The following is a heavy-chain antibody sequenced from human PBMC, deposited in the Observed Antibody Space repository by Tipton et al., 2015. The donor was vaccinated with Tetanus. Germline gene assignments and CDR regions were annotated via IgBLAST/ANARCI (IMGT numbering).Heavy chain of an antibody. J-gene: IGHJ4*02. D-gene: IGHD4-11*01. CDR1: GGSISNYY. CDR2: IYYSGST. Sequence: GLVKPSETLSLTCTVSGGSISNYYWSWIRQPPGKGLEWIGYIYYSGSTNYNPSLKSRVTISVGTSKNQFSLNLSSVTAADTAVYYCARGTTLDYWGQGTLVTVSS. V-gene: IGHV4-59*01. CDR3: ARGTTLDY.